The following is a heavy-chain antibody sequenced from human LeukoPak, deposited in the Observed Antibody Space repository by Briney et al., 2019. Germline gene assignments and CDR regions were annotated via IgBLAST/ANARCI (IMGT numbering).Heavy chain of an antibody. V-gene: IGHV1-24*01. CDR2: FDPEDGET. J-gene: IGHJ4*01. CDR3: ATARWSSGWFDY. D-gene: IGHD6-19*01. CDR1: GYTLTELS. Sequence: ASVKVSCKVSGYTLTELSMHWVRQAPGKGLEWMGGFDPEDGETIYAQKFQGRVTMTEDTSTDTAYMELSSLRSEDTAVYYCATARWSSGWFDYWGHGTLVTVSS.